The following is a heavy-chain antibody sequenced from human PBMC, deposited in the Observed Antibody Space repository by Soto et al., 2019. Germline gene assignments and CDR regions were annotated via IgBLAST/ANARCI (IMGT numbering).Heavy chain of an antibody. J-gene: IGHJ5*02. CDR2: IYWDDDK. Sequence: QITLEESGPTLVKPTQTLTLTCSFSGFSLSTNGVGVGWIRQPPGKALEWLALIYWDDDKRYSPSLKRRLTITNDTSKNHVVLTMTNMDPVDTATYYCAHTRPGIEGAAMENWFDPWGQGVLVTVSS. CDR1: GFSLSTNGVG. D-gene: IGHD6-13*01. V-gene: IGHV2-5*02. CDR3: AHTRPGIEGAAMENWFDP.